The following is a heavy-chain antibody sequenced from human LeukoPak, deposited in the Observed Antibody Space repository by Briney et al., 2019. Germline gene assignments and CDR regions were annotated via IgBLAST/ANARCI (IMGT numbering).Heavy chain of an antibody. CDR3: AREASFFSSSPWYYFDY. V-gene: IGHV3-33*01. J-gene: IGHJ4*02. CDR1: GFTFSSYG. Sequence: GGSLRLSCAASGFTFSSYGMHWVRQAPGKGLEWVAAIWYDGSNKYYADSVKGRFTISRDNSKNTLYLQMNSLRAEDTAVYYCAREASFFSSSPWYYFDYWGQGTLVTVSS. CDR2: IWYDGSNK. D-gene: IGHD6-13*01.